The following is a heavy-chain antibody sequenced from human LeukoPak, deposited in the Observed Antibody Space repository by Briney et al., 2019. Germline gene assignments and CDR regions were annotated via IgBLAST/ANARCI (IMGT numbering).Heavy chain of an antibody. CDR3: APDLRGSASSLDD. CDR1: GFTFSNYA. D-gene: IGHD6-25*01. V-gene: IGHV3-23*01. Sequence: PGGSLRLSCAASGFTFSNYAMSWVRQAPRKGLEWVSLISGSGASTYYPDSVKGRFTISRDNSKNTLSLQMNSLRAEDTAVYYCAPDLRGSASSLDDWGQGTLVTVSS. CDR2: ISGSGAST. J-gene: IGHJ4*02.